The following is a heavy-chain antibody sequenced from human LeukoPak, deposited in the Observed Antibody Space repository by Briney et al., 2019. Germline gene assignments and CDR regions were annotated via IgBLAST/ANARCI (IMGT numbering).Heavy chain of an antibody. D-gene: IGHD2-2*01. V-gene: IGHV4-59*08. J-gene: IGHJ4*02. CDR2: IYYSGST. CDR1: GGSISSYY. Sequence: SETLSLTCTVSGGSISSYYWSWIRQPPGKGLEWIGYIYYSGSTNYNPSLKSRVTISVDTSKNQFSLKLSSVTAADTAVYYCARTSSSQTFDYWGQGTLVTVSS. CDR3: ARTSSSQTFDY.